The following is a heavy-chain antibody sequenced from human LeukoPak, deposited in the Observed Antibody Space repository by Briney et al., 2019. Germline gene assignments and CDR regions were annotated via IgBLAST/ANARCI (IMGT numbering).Heavy chain of an antibody. J-gene: IGHJ3*02. Sequence: GASVKVSCKVSGYTLTELSMHWVRQAPGQGLEWMGGFDPEDGETIYAQKFQGRVTMTEDTSTDTAYMELSSLRSEDTAVYYCATDLRSTNAFDIWGQGTMVTVSS. CDR1: GYTLTELS. CDR2: FDPEDGET. V-gene: IGHV1-24*01. CDR3: ATDLRSTNAFDI. D-gene: IGHD2/OR15-2a*01.